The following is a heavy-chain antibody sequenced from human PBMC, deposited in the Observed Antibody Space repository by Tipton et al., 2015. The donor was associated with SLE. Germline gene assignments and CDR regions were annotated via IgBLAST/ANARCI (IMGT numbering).Heavy chain of an antibody. D-gene: IGHD4/OR15-4a*01. V-gene: IGHV3-15*04. Sequence: SLRLSCAASGFNFIDAWMSWVRQAPGKGLEWVGRIVSKGGGETTDYAAPVRGRFTISRDDSKNMGYLHMSSLRAEDTAIYYCEAKQGYWGQGTLVTVSS. CDR2: IVSKGGGETT. CDR3: EAKQGY. CDR1: GFNFIDAW. J-gene: IGHJ4*02.